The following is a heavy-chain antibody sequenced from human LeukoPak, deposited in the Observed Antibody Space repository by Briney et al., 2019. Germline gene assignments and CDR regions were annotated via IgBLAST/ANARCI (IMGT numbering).Heavy chain of an antibody. J-gene: IGHJ4*02. Sequence: SETLSLTCTVSGYSISNYYWSWIRQPAGKGLEWIGRIYASGSTYYNPSLKSRVTISVDTSKNQFSLKLSSVTAADMAVYYCAREWETEEYSSDYWGQGTLVTVSS. CDR1: GYSISNYY. V-gene: IGHV4-4*07. D-gene: IGHD6-6*01. CDR3: AREWETEEYSSDY. CDR2: IYASGST.